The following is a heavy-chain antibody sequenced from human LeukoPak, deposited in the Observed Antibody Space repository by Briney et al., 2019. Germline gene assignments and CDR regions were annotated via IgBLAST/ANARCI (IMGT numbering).Heavy chain of an antibody. CDR2: ISGSGDFT. D-gene: IGHD1-1*01. CDR3: AKDGYTVYHGMDV. V-gene: IGHV3-23*01. Sequence: GGSLRLSCAASGFTFSSYAMSWVRQAPGKGLEWVSSISGSGDFTYYADSVKGRFTISRDSSRNTLSLQMRSLRAEDTALYYCAKDGYTVYHGMDVWGQGTTVIVSS. CDR1: GFTFSSYA. J-gene: IGHJ6*02.